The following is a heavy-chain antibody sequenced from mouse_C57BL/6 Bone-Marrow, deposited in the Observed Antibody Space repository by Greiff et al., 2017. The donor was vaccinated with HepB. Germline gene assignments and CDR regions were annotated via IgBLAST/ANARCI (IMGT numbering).Heavy chain of an antibody. CDR1: GFTFSNYW. J-gene: IGHJ2*01. CDR2: IRLKSDNYAT. CDR3: TGTVVADY. V-gene: IGHV6-3*01. Sequence: EVKVEESGGGLVQPGGSMKLSCVASGFTFSNYWMNWVRQSPEKGLEWVAQIRLKSDNYATHYAESVKGRFTISRDDSKSSVYLQMNNLRAEDTGIYYCTGTVVADYWGQGTPLTVSS. D-gene: IGHD1-1*01.